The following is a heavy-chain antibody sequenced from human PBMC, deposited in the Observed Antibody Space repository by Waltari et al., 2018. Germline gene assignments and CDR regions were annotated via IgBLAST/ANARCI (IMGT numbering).Heavy chain of an antibody. D-gene: IGHD2-15*01. CDR3: AREVVSQFRNFDY. CDR2: IYYSGRT. Sequence: QLQLQESGPGLVKPSETLSLTCTVSGGSISSSSYYWGWIRQPPGKGLEWIGSIYYSGRTYYNPSLKSRVTISVVTSKNQFSLKLSSVTAADTAVYYCAREVVSQFRNFDYWGQGTLVTVSS. J-gene: IGHJ4*02. CDR1: GGSISSSSYY. V-gene: IGHV4-39*07.